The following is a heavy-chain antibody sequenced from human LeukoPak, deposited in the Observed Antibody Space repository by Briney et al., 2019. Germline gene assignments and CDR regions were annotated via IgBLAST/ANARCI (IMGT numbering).Heavy chain of an antibody. Sequence: GGSLRLSCAASGFTFSSNNMNWVRQAPGKGLEWVSYISSSSTIIYYADSVKGRFTISRDNAKDSLYLQMNSLRAEDTAVYYCAKGREDIVLMVYAADPTNDALDIWGQGTMVTVSS. D-gene: IGHD2-8*01. J-gene: IGHJ3*02. CDR3: AKGREDIVLMVYAADPTNDALDI. V-gene: IGHV3-48*01. CDR1: GFTFSSNN. CDR2: ISSSSTII.